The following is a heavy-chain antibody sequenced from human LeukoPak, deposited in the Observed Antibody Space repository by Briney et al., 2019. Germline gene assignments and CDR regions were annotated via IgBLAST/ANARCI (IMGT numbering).Heavy chain of an antibody. CDR3: ARDGLLWFGELLDY. CDR2: ISSSGSTI. Sequence: GGSLRLSCAASGFTFSSYWMSWVRQAPGKGLEWVSYISSSGSTIYYADSVKGRFTISRDNAKNSLYLQMNSLRAEDTAVYYCARDGLLWFGELLDYWGQGTLVTVSS. V-gene: IGHV3-48*04. D-gene: IGHD3-10*01. CDR1: GFTFSSYW. J-gene: IGHJ4*02.